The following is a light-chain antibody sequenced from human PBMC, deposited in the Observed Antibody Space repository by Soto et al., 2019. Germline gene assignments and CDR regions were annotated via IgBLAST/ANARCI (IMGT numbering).Light chain of an antibody. CDR3: QSYDSSLLGV. CDR2: GNS. Sequence: VLTQPPSVSGAPGQRVTISCTGSSSNIGAGYDVHWYQQLPGTAPKLLIYGNSNRPSGVPDRFSGSKSGTSASLAITGLQAEDEADYYCQSYDSSLLGVFGTGTKLTVL. V-gene: IGLV1-40*01. CDR1: SSNIGAGYD. J-gene: IGLJ1*01.